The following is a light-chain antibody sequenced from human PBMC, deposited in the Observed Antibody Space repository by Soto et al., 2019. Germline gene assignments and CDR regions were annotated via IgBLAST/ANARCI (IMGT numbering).Light chain of an antibody. V-gene: IGKV3-11*01. CDR1: QSVKSH. CDR2: DTT. J-gene: IGKJ4*01. Sequence: IVLTQSPATLSLSPGERATLSCRATQSVKSHVAWYQLTPGQSPRLLLFDTTNRATGTPTRVSGSGSGTDFTLTISRLEPEDFAVYYCQQRGNWPVTFGGGTKVEI. CDR3: QQRGNWPVT.